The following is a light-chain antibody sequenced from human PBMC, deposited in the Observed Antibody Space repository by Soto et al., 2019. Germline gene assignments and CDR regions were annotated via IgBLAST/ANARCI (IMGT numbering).Light chain of an antibody. CDR2: EVS. Sequence: HSVLTQPASVSGSPGQSITISCTGTTSDVGSSTYVSWYQQHPGKAPKLMIYEVSNRPSGVSNRFSGSKSGNTASLTISGLQPEDEADYYCSSYASSSTPYVFGTGTKVTVL. J-gene: IGLJ1*01. CDR1: TSDVGSSTY. CDR3: SSYASSSTPYV. V-gene: IGLV2-14*01.